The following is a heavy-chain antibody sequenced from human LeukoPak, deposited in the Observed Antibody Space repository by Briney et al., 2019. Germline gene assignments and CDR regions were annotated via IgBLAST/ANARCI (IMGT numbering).Heavy chain of an antibody. V-gene: IGHV4-59*01. J-gene: IGHJ4*02. CDR2: IPYSGST. D-gene: IGHD5-18*01. Sequence: PSETLSLTCTVSGGFISTYYWSWIRQPPGKGLEWIGFIPYSGSTYHNPSLKSRVTMSVDTSKNQFSLNLRSVTAADTAVYYCARDRYSYGFWGQGILVTVSS. CDR1: GGFISTYY. CDR3: ARDRYSYGF.